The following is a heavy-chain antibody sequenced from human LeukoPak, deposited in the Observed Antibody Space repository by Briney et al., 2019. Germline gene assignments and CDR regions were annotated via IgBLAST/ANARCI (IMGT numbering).Heavy chain of an antibody. CDR1: GYTFTDYW. Sequence: GESLKISCEGSGYTFTDYWIGWVRQMPGKGREWMGIFYPGDSDTRYSPSFQGQVTISADKSISTAYLQWSSLKASDTAMYYCARRRDLYSGSYYPFDYWGQGTLVTVSS. CDR3: ARRRDLYSGSYYPFDY. D-gene: IGHD1-26*01. V-gene: IGHV5-51*01. J-gene: IGHJ4*02. CDR2: FYPGDSDT.